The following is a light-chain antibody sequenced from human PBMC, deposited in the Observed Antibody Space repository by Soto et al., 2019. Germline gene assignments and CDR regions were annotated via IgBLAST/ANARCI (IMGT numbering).Light chain of an antibody. Sequence: QSVLTQRPSVSGAPGQRVTIPCTGSNSNIGSFYDVHWYQQLPGTVPKLLIYGDNNRPSGVPDRFSGSKSGTSASLAITGLQAEDEADYYCQSYDNSLSHVVFGEGTKLTVL. CDR1: NSNIGSFYD. CDR3: QSYDNSLSHVV. CDR2: GDN. J-gene: IGLJ2*01. V-gene: IGLV1-40*01.